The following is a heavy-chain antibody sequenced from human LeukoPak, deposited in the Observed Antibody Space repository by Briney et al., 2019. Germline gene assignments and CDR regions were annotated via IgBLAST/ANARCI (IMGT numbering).Heavy chain of an antibody. D-gene: IGHD1-1*01. CDR1: GYTFTGYY. CDR2: INPNSGGT. J-gene: IGHJ4*02. V-gene: IGHV1-2*02. CDR3: AKEGGDWNPRVYYFEH. Sequence: ASVKVSCKASGYTFTGYYMHWVRQAPGQGLEWMGWINPNSGGTNYAQKFQGRVTMTRDTSISTAYMELSRLRSDDTAVYYCAKEGGDWNPRVYYFEHLGQGTLVTVFS.